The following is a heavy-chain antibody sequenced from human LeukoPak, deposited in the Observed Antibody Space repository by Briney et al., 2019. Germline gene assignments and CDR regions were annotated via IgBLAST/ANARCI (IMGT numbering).Heavy chain of an antibody. CDR1: GGSITNYY. D-gene: IGHD5-24*01. CDR2: VSYSGRT. Sequence: PSETLSLTCTVSGGSITNYYWNWIRQPPGKDLAWIGCVSYSGRTHYSSALKSRVTISVDTSKNQFSLNLRSVTAADTAVYYCARPGRQDAYNGHYWYFDLWGRGTLVTVSS. CDR3: ARPGRQDAYNGHYWYFDL. V-gene: IGHV4-59*01. J-gene: IGHJ2*01.